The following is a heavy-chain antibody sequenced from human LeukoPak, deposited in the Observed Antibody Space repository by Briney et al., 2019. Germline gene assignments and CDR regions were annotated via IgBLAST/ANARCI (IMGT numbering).Heavy chain of an antibody. CDR3: ARAHALWLNTGIYYYMDV. J-gene: IGHJ6*03. V-gene: IGHV4-61*02. CDR1: GGSISSGSYY. D-gene: IGHD3-10*01. Sequence: PSQTLSHTCTVSGGSISSGSYYWSWIRQPAGKGLEWIGRIYTSGSTNYNPSLKSRVTISVDTSKNQFSLKLSSVTAADTAVYYCARAHALWLNTGIYYYMDVWGKGTTVTVSS. CDR2: IYTSGST.